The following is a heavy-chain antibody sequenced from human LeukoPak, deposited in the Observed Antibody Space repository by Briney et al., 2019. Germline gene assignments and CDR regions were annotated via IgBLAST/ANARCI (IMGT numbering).Heavy chain of an antibody. D-gene: IGHD3-9*01. J-gene: IGHJ6*02. CDR1: GYSFTSHA. CDR2: LNTNTGNP. V-gene: IGHV7-4-1*02. Sequence: ASVKVSCKASGYSFTSHALNWLRQAPGQGPEWMGWLNTNTGNPTYAQGFTGRFVFSLDTSVSTAYLQSSSLKAEDTAVYYCARPFDDYYGMDVWGQGTTVTVYS. CDR3: ARPFDDYYGMDV.